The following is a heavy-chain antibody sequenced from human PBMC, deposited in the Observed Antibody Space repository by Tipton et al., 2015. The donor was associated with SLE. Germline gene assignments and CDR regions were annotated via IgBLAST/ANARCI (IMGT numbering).Heavy chain of an antibody. V-gene: IGHV3-30*02. J-gene: IGHJ3*02. CDR3: ATRRDGYNYGGFDI. Sequence: SLRLSCTASGFTFSSHGMHWVRQAPGKGLEWVAFIRYDGSNKNYADSVKGRFTISRDNSKNTLYLQMNSLRAEDTAVYYCATRRDGYNYGGFDIWGQGTMVTVSS. D-gene: IGHD5-24*01. CDR1: GFTFSSHG. CDR2: IRYDGSNK.